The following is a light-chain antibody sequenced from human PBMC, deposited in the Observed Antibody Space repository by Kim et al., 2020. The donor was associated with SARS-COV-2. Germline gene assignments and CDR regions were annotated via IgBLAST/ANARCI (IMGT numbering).Light chain of an antibody. CDR1: QGISNH. CDR2: DVY. CDR3: QHYNTYPYT. J-gene: IGKJ2*01. Sequence: DIQMTQSPSSLSASVGDRVTITCRASQGISNHLAWFQQKPGKAPKSLIYDVYTLQSGVPSKFSGSGSGTNFTLTINRLQPEDFATYYCQHYNTYPYTFGQGTKLEI. V-gene: IGKV1-16*02.